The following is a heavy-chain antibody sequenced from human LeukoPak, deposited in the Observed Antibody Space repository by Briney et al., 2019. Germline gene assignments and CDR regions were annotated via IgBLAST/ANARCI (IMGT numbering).Heavy chain of an antibody. J-gene: IGHJ4*02. Sequence: GGSLRLSCAASGFTFSSYSMNWVRQAPGKGLEWVSSISSSSSYIYYADSVKGRFTVCRDNAKNSLYLQMNSLRAEDTAVYYCARDLRDYYDSSGYYHLGYWGQGTLVTVSS. CDR3: ARDLRDYYDSSGYYHLGY. CDR2: ISSSSSYI. CDR1: GFTFSSYS. D-gene: IGHD3-22*01. V-gene: IGHV3-21*01.